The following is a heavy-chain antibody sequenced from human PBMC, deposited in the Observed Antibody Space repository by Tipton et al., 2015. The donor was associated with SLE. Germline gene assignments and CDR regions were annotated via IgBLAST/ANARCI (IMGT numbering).Heavy chain of an antibody. CDR2: INHSGST. Sequence: TLSLTCTVSGGSISSSSYYWSWIRQPPGKGLEWIGEINHSGSTNYNPSLKSRVTISVDTSKNQFSLKLSSVTAADTAVYYCARPSDYDSSGYYPFDYWGQGTLVTVSS. J-gene: IGHJ4*02. CDR3: ARPSDYDSSGYYPFDY. V-gene: IGHV4-39*07. D-gene: IGHD3-22*01. CDR1: GGSISSSSYY.